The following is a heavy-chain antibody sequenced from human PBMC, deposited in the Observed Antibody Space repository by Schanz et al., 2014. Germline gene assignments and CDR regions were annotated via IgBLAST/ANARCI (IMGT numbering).Heavy chain of an antibody. V-gene: IGHV3-30*19. Sequence: QVQLLQFGGGVVQFGRSLRLSCVASGFTFSSYGMHWVRQPAGKGLEWVAVISYDGRNKYYADSVKGRFTISRDNAKNSLYLQMNSLRAEDTAVYYCARDFDDRRGYGSGYCLGDCMDVWGQGTTVTVSS. CDR2: ISYDGRNK. CDR3: ARDFDDRRGYGSGYCLGDCMDV. CDR1: GFTFSSYG. J-gene: IGHJ6*02. D-gene: IGHD3-10*01.